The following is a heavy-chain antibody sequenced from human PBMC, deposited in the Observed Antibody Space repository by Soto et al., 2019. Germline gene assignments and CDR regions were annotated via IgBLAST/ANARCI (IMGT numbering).Heavy chain of an antibody. V-gene: IGHV4-59*01. D-gene: IGHD2-21*01. J-gene: IGHJ4*02. Sequence: SETLSLTCTVSGDSISSYYFSWIRKPPGKGLEWIGYFSYSGTTSYKPSLRSRVSISLDTSKSQFFLKLTSLTAADTAVYYCARGKIPSGYFDYWGQGILVTVSS. CDR1: GDSISSYY. CDR2: FSYSGTT. CDR3: ARGKIPSGYFDY.